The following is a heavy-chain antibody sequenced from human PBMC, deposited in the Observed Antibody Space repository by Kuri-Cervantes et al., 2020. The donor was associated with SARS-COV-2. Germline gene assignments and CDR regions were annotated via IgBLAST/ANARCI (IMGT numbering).Heavy chain of an antibody. CDR1: GYTFTGYY. CDR2: ISAYNGNT. CDR3: ASELMYYFDY. V-gene: IGHV1-18*04. J-gene: IGHJ4*02. Sequence: ASVKVSCKASGYTFTGYYMHWVRQAPGQGLEWMGWISAYNGNTNYAQKLQGRVTMTTDTSTSTAYMELRSLRSDDTAVYYCASELMYYFDYWGQGTLVTVSS. D-gene: IGHD3-10*02.